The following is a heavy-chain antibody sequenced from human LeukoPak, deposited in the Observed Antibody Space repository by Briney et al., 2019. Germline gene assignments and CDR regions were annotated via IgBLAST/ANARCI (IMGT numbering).Heavy chain of an antibody. CDR1: GGSFSGYY. V-gene: IGHV4-34*01. CDR3: AVIAAAGKDDY. J-gene: IGHJ4*02. CDR2: NNHSGST. Sequence: SETLSLTCAVYGGSFSGYYWSWIRQPPGKGLEWIGENNHSGSTNYNPSLKSRVTISVDTSKNQFSLKLSSVTAADTAVYYCAVIAAAGKDDYWGQGTLVTVSS. D-gene: IGHD6-13*01.